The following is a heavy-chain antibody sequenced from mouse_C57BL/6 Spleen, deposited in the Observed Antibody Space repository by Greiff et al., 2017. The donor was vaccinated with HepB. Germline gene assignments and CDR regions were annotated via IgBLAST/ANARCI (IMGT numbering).Heavy chain of an antibody. Sequence: EVKLVESGAELVRPGASVKLSCTASGFNIKDYYMHWVKQRPEQGLEWIGRIDPADGDTEYAPKFQGKATMTADTSSNTAYLPLSSLTSEDTAVYYCTSYGNYVAWFAYWGQGTLVTVSA. V-gene: IGHV14-1*01. CDR2: IDPADGDT. J-gene: IGHJ3*01. CDR1: GFNIKDYY. CDR3: TSYGNYVAWFAY. D-gene: IGHD2-1*01.